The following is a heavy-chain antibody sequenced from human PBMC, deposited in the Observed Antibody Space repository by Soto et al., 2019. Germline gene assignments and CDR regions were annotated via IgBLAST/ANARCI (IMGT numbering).Heavy chain of an antibody. Sequence: SGTLSLTCTVSGGSISSSSYYWGWIRQPPGKGLEWIGSIYYSGSTYYNPSLKSRVTISVDTSKNQFSLKLSSVTAADTAVYYCARVDFSLLGSWLDPRGQRTLVTFSS. CDR1: GGSISSSSYY. CDR3: ARVDFSLLGSWLDP. V-gene: IGHV4-39*01. J-gene: IGHJ5*02. D-gene: IGHD2-15*01. CDR2: IYYSGST.